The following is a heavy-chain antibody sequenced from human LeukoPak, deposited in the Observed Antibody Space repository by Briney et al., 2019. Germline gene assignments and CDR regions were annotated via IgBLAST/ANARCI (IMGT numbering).Heavy chain of an antibody. J-gene: IGHJ4*02. V-gene: IGHV4-34*01. CDR2: INDSGST. CDR3: ARVFIRYSSSSELDY. Sequence: PSETLSLTCAVYGGSFSGYYWSWIRQPPGKGLEWIGEINDSGSTNYNPSLKSRVTISVDTSKNQFSLKLSSVTAADTAVYYCARVFIRYSSSSELDYWGQGTLVTVSS. D-gene: IGHD6-13*01. CDR1: GGSFSGYY.